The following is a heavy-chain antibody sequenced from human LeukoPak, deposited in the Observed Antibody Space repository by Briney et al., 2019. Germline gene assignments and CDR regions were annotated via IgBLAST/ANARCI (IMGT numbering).Heavy chain of an antibody. CDR2: IKQDGSEK. CDR3: VREHYNYYMDV. J-gene: IGHJ6*03. CDR1: GFTFSSCW. Sequence: GGSLRLSCAASGFTFSSCWMSWVRQAPGKGLEWVANIKQDGSEKYYVDSVKGRFTISRDNGKNSLYLQMNSLRAEDTALYYCVREHYNYYMDVWGKGTTVTVSS. V-gene: IGHV3-7*03.